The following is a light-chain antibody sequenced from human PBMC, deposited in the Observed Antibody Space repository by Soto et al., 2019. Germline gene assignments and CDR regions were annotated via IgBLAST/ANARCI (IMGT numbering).Light chain of an antibody. CDR3: SSFKTSYFYV. J-gene: IGLJ1*01. V-gene: IGLV2-14*01. Sequence: QSVLTQPASVSGSPGQSITISCTGSGSDIGAYNYVSWYQQHPGKAPKLLIHGVTRRPSGVSSRFSASKSAYTASLTISGLQAEEEANYYCSSFKTSYFYVFGPGTKVTV. CDR1: GSDIGAYNY. CDR2: GVT.